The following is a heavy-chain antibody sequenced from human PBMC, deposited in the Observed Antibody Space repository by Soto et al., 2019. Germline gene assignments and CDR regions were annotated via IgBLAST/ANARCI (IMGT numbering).Heavy chain of an antibody. CDR1: GSTFHSST. D-gene: IGHD4-17*01. J-gene: IGHJ4*02. V-gene: IGHV1-18*01. CDR2: INAQNGNT. Sequence: QVQLVQSGAEVKQPGASVKVSCKASGSTFHSSTVIWVRQAPGQGREWMGWINAQNGNTKYGQKFQGRLTMTTDTSTGTCYMELRSLRSDDRAIYFCAIADYGDPDYWGQGTLVTVSS. CDR3: AIADYGDPDY.